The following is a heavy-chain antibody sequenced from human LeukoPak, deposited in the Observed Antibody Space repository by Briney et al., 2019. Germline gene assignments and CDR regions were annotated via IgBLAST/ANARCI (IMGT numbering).Heavy chain of an antibody. D-gene: IGHD1-7*01. J-gene: IGHJ6*03. CDR1: GYTFTGYY. Sequence: ASVKVSCKASGYTFTGYYMHWVRQAPGQGLEWMGWINPNSGGTNYAQKFQGRVTMTRDTSISTAYVELSRLRSDDTAVYYCARDRNWNYRYYYYYMDVWGKGTTVTVSS. CDR2: INPNSGGT. V-gene: IGHV1-2*02. CDR3: ARDRNWNYRYYYYYMDV.